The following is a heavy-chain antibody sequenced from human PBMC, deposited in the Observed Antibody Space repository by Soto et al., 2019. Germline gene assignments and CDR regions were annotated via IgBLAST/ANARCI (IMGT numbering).Heavy chain of an antibody. CDR3: ARAISYAYGMDV. D-gene: IGHD2-8*01. CDR2: IIPIFGTA. J-gene: IGHJ6*04. CDR1: GGTFSSYA. Sequence: ASVKVSCKASGGTFSSYAISWVRQAPGQGLEWMGGIIPIFGTANYAQKFQGRVTITADESTSTAYMELSSLRSEDTAVYYCARAISYAYGMDVWGKGTTVNVYS. V-gene: IGHV1-69*13.